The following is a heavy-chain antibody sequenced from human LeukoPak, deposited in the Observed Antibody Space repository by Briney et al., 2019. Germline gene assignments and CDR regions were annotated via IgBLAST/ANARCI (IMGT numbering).Heavy chain of an antibody. V-gene: IGHV1-2*02. CDR2: INPNSGGT. Sequence: ASVKVSCKASGYIFTDYYMHWVRQAPGQGLEWMGWINPNSGGTNYAQKFQGRVTMTRNTSISTAYMELSSLRSEDTAVYYCARGVTGSSGWYFGYYYYYMDVWGKGTTVTISS. D-gene: IGHD6-19*01. J-gene: IGHJ6*03. CDR1: GYIFTDYY. CDR3: ARGVTGSSGWYFGYYYYYMDV.